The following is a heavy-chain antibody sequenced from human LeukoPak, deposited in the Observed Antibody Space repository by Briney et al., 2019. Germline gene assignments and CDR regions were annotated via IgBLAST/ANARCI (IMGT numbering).Heavy chain of an antibody. CDR2: IYYSGST. J-gene: IGHJ5*02. Sequence: SETLSLTCTVSGGSISSGDCYWSWIRQPPGKGLEWIGYIYYSGSTYYNPSLKSRVTISVDASKNQFSLKLSSVTAADTAVYYCARDVLGITAYNWFDPWGQGTLVTVSS. D-gene: IGHD3-22*01. CDR1: GGSISSGDCY. CDR3: ARDVLGITAYNWFDP. V-gene: IGHV4-30-4*01.